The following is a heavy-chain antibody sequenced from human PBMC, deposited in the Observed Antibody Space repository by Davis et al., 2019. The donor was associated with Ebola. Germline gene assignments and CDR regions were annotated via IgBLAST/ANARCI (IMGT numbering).Heavy chain of an antibody. CDR2: IYYSGST. CDR1: GGSVSSGSYY. J-gene: IGHJ5*02. Sequence: MPSETLSLTCTVSGGSVSSGSYYWSWIRQPPGKGLEWIGYIYYSGSTNYNPSLKSRVTISVDTSKNQFSLKLSSVTAADTAVYYCARSSSGPDWFDPWGQGTLVTVSS. CDR3: ARSSSGPDWFDP. V-gene: IGHV4-61*01. D-gene: IGHD6-19*01.